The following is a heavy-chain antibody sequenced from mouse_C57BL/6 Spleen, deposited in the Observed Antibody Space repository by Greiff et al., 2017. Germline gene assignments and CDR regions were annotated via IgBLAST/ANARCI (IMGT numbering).Heavy chain of an antibody. J-gene: IGHJ4*01. Sequence: EVKLVESGGDLVKPGGSLKLSCAASGFTFSSYGMSWVRQTPDKRLEWVATISSGGSYTYSPDSVKGRFTISRDNAKNTLYLQMSSLKSEDTAMYYCARANYENAMDYWGQGTSVTVSS. V-gene: IGHV5-6*01. CDR2: ISSGGSYT. CDR1: GFTFSSYG. CDR3: ARANYENAMDY. D-gene: IGHD2-1*01.